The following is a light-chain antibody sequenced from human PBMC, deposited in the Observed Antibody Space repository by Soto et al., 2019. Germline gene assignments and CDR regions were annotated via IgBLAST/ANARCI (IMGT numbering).Light chain of an antibody. J-gene: IGLJ2*01. CDR3: AAWDDSLNGPL. CDR1: SSNIGSNT. V-gene: IGLV1-44*01. CDR2: SNN. Sequence: QSVLTQPPSASGTPGQRVTISCSGSSSNIGSNTVNWYQQLPGTAPKLLIYSNNQRPSGVPDRFSGSKSGTSASLAISGLQSEDEADYYCAAWDDSLNGPLFGGGTKLT.